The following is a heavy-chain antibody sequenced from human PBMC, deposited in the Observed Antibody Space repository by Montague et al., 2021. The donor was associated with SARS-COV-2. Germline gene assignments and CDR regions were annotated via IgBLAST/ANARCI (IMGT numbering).Heavy chain of an antibody. CDR2: ISGSGGGT. CDR1: GFNFFNYA. D-gene: IGHD3-10*01. V-gene: IGHV3-23*01. CDR3: ARDREITKVRGAPLYGMDV. J-gene: IGHJ6*02. Sequence: SRSLSWAASGFNFFNYAMSWVRQAPGKGLAWVSGISGSGGGTYYADSVKGRFTISRDNSKNTLYLQMGSLRAEDTAVYYCARDREITKVRGAPLYGMDVWGQGTTVTVSS.